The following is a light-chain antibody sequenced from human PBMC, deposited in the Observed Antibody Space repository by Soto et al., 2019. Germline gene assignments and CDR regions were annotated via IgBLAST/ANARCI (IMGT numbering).Light chain of an antibody. Sequence: EIVLTQSPGTLSVSPGERATLSCRASQSVSSKLAWYQQKPGQAPRLLFYGASTGATGIPARFSGSGSETEFTLSISSLQPEDFATYYCQQLNSYHLTFGGGTKVDIK. V-gene: IGKV3-15*01. CDR1: QSVSSK. J-gene: IGKJ4*01. CDR3: QQLNSYHLT. CDR2: GAS.